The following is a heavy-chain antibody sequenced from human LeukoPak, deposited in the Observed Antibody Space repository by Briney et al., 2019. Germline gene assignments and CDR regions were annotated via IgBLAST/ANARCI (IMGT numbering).Heavy chain of an antibody. CDR3: ARDHHYDFWSGYSDFDY. Sequence: GGSLRLSCAASGFTFSSYSMNWVRQAPGKGLEWGSSMSSSSSYIYYADSVKGRFTISRDTAKNSLYLQMNSLRAEDTAVYYCARDHHYDFWSGYSDFDYWGQGTLVTVSS. J-gene: IGHJ4*02. CDR2: MSSSSSYI. D-gene: IGHD3-3*01. V-gene: IGHV3-21*01. CDR1: GFTFSSYS.